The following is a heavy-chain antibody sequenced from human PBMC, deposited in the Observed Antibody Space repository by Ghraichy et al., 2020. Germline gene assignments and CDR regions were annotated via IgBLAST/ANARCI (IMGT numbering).Heavy chain of an antibody. V-gene: IGHV1-18*01. CDR2: ISGYNGDT. D-gene: IGHD5-12*01. J-gene: IGHJ4*02. Sequence: ASVKVSCKASGYTFTSHGISWVRQAPGQGLEWMGWISGYNGDTNYAQKLQGRVTMTTDTSTTTAYMEVRSLRSDDTAVYYCARDPGGGYPPDNWGQGTLVTVSS. CDR1: GYTFTSHG. CDR3: ARDPGGGYPPDN.